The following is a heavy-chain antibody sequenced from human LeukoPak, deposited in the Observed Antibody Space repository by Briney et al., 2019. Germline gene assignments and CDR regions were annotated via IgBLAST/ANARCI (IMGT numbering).Heavy chain of an antibody. D-gene: IGHD2-8*01. CDR1: GGSITSSTYY. Sequence: SETLSLTCTVSGGSITSSTYYWNWIRQAPGQGPEWIGYGHYSGNTKYNPPLKSRVTISVDTSKNQFSLRLSSVTAADTAVYFCAKWASDNRAFDLWGQGTLVTVSS. CDR2: GHYSGNT. J-gene: IGHJ4*02. CDR3: AKWASDNRAFDL. V-gene: IGHV4-61*05.